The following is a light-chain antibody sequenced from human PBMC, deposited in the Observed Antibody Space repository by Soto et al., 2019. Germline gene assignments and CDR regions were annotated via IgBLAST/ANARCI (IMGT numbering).Light chain of an antibody. Sequence: EIVLTQSPGTLSLSPGERATLSCRASQSVSSTYLAWYQHKPGQAPRLLIFGASSRAAGIPDRFSGSGSGTDFTLTISRLEPEDFAVYYCQQCAGSPPWTFGQGTKVDIK. CDR3: QQCAGSPPWT. CDR2: GAS. CDR1: QSVSSTY. V-gene: IGKV3-20*01. J-gene: IGKJ1*01.